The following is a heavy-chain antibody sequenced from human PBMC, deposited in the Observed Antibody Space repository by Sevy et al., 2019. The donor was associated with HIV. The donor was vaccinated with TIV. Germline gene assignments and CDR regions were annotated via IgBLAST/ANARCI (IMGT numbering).Heavy chain of an antibody. J-gene: IGHJ4*02. D-gene: IGHD6-19*01. Sequence: GGSVRHYCAASGFSFSTHGMHWVRQAPGKGLEWVAVISFDGSDKYYSESVKGRFTISRDNSKNTLLLQMSSLRAEDTAVYYCARDAGYSTVWYPGYWGQGTLVTVSS. V-gene: IGHV3-30*03. CDR2: ISFDGSDK. CDR1: GFSFSTHG. CDR3: ARDAGYSTVWYPGY.